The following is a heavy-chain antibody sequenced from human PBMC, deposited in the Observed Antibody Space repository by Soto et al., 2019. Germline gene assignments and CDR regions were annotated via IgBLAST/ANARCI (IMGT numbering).Heavy chain of an antibody. CDR1: GYTFTSYA. D-gene: IGHD2-2*01. V-gene: IGHV1-3*01. J-gene: IGHJ5*02. CDR2: INAGNGNT. CDR3: ARDGLRVVVQADLNWFDP. Sequence: QVQLVQSGAEVKKPGASVKVSCKASGYTFTSYAMHWVRQAPGQRLEWMGWINAGNGNTKYSQKVQGRVPITRDTSASTAYMELSSLRSEDTAVDYCARDGLRVVVQADLNWFDPWGQGTLVTVSS.